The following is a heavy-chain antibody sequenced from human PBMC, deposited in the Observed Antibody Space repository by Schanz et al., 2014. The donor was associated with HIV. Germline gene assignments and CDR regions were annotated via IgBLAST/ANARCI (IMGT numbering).Heavy chain of an antibody. CDR3: AREREESIAYYYYGMDV. V-gene: IGHV3-23*01. CDR2: ISGGGAGT. CDR1: GFTFSSYA. D-gene: IGHD1-26*01. Sequence: EVQLLESGGGLVQPGGSLRLSCAASGFTFSSYAMTWVRQAPGKGLEWVSAISGGGAGTYYADSVKGRLTISRDNSKNTLYLQMNSLRAEDTAVYYCAREREESIAYYYYGMDVWGQGTAVTVSS. J-gene: IGHJ6*02.